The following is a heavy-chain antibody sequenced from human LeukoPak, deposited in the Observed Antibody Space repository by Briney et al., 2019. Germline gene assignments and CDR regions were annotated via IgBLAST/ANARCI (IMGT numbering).Heavy chain of an antibody. J-gene: IGHJ6*03. CDR3: ARDLRGSGLVRPGVDYYYYMDV. Sequence: ASVKVSCKASGGTFSSYAISWVRQAPGQGLEWMGGIIPIFGTANYAQKFQGRVTITTDESTSTAYMELSSLRSEDTAVYYCARDLRGSGLVRPGVDYYYYMDVWGKGTTVTVSS. CDR2: IIPIFGTA. CDR1: GGTFSSYA. D-gene: IGHD6-19*01. V-gene: IGHV1-69*05.